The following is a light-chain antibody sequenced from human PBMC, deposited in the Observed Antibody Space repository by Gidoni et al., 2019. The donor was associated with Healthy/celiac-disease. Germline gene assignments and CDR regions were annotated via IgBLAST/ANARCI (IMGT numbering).Light chain of an antibody. V-gene: IGLV1-44*01. Sequence: QSVLTQPPSASGTPGQRVTISCSGSSSNIGSNTVNWYQQLPGTAPKLLIYSNNQRPAVVPDRFSGSKSGTSASLAISGLQSEDEADYYCAAWDDSSWVFGGGTKLTVL. CDR3: AAWDDSSWV. J-gene: IGLJ3*02. CDR2: SNN. CDR1: SSNIGSNT.